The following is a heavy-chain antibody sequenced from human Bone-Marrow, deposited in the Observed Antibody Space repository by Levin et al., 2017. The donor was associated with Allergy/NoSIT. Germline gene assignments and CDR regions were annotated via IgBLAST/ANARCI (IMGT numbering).Heavy chain of an antibody. Sequence: GGSLRLSCAASGSTFSNYWMRWIRQAPGRGLEGVANIKTDGSEKYYVDSVKGRFAISRDNAKNSMYLQLNNVRAEDTGVYYCATAIRGSRWEYCGPGTLVTVSS. CDR3: ATAIRGSRWEY. V-gene: IGHV3-7*01. J-gene: IGHJ4*02. CDR2: IKTDGSEK. CDR1: GSTFSNYW. D-gene: IGHD6-13*01.